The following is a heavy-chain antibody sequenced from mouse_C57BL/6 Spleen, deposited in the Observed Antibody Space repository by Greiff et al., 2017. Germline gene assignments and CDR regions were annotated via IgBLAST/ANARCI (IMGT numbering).Heavy chain of an antibody. CDR2: IDPETGGT. CDR1: GYTFTDYE. D-gene: IGHD1-1*01. Sequence: VQLQESGAELVRPGASVTLSCKASGYTFTDYEMHWVKQTPVHGLEWIGAIDPETGGTAYNQKFKGKAILTADKSSNTAYMELRSLTSEDSAVYYCARAYGNSYDFDYWGQGTTLTVSS. J-gene: IGHJ2*01. CDR3: ARAYGNSYDFDY. V-gene: IGHV1-15*01.